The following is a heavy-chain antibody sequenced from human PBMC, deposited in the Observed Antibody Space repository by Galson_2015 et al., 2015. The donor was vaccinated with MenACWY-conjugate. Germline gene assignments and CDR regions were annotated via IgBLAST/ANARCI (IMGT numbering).Heavy chain of an antibody. CDR3: ARGSMDNGNYFLAY. CDR1: GFAVGSNY. Sequence: SLRLSCAASGFAVGSNYMTWVRQAPGKGLECVSVIYSGGSTSYADSVKGRFTVSRDNSENTLYLQMNSLRAEDTAVYYCARGSMDNGNYFLAYWGQGTLVTVSS. V-gene: IGHV3-53*01. D-gene: IGHD2/OR15-2a*01. CDR2: IYSGGST. J-gene: IGHJ4*02.